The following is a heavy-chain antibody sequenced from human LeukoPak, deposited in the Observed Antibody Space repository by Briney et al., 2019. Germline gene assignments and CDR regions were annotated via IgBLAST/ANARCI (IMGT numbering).Heavy chain of an antibody. CDR3: ARGGVNYWNPRY. D-gene: IGHD1-1*01. Sequence: GGSLRLSCVASGFTVSSNYMSWVRQAPGKGLEWVSLLYTGGTTYYADSVEGRFTISRDDSKNTIYLQMNSLRAEGTAVYYCARGGVNYWNPRYWGQGALVTVSS. CDR2: LYTGGTT. V-gene: IGHV3-53*01. J-gene: IGHJ4*02. CDR1: GFTVSSNY.